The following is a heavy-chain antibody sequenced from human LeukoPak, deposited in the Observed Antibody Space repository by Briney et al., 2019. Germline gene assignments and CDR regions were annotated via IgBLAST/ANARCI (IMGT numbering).Heavy chain of an antibody. Sequence: SETLSLTCAVYGGSFSGYYWSWIRQPPGKGLEWIGEINHSGSTNYNPSLKSRVTISVDTSKNQFSLKLSSVTAADTAVYYCAYFHLGKVDYWGQGTLVTVSS. CDR1: GGSFSGYY. J-gene: IGHJ4*02. V-gene: IGHV4-34*01. CDR2: INHSGST. CDR3: AYFHLGKVDY. D-gene: IGHD3-16*01.